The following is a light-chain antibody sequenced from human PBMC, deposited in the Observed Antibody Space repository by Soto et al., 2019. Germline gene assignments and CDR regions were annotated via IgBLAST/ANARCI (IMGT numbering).Light chain of an antibody. Sequence: DIQMTQSPSTLSASVGDRVTITCRASQSISTWLAWYHQKVGEAPKLLIYDASRLQSGVPSRFSSSGSGTEFTLTISSLQPDDFGNYYCQQYNSYSPGFGQGTRLEIK. CDR3: QQYNSYSPG. J-gene: IGKJ2*03. V-gene: IGKV1-5*01. CDR1: QSISTW. CDR2: DAS.